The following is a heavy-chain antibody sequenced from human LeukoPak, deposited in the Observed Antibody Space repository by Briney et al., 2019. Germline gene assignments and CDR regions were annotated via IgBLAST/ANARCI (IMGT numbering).Heavy chain of an antibody. CDR2: ITDDGYNT. CDR3: AKDLSYTSGASDH. V-gene: IGHV3-23*01. J-gene: IGHJ4*02. Sequence: TGGSLRLSCAASGFTFSAFAMTWVRQAPGKGLEWVSTITDDGYNTYSADSVKGRITFSSDNSKNTLSLQLRSLRAEDTAVYYCAKDLSYTSGASDHWGQGTLVTVSS. D-gene: IGHD6-19*01. CDR1: GFTFSAFA.